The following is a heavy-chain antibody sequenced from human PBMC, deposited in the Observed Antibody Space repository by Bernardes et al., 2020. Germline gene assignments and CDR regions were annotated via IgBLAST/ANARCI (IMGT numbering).Heavy chain of an antibody. Sequence: ASVKVSCKASGYTFTSYDINWVRQATGQGLEWMGWMNPNSGNTGYAQKFQGRVTMTRNTSISTAYMELSSLRSEDTAVYYCVRLREYCSSTSCKPYYYYGMDVWGKGTTVTVSS. CDR3: VRLREYCSSTSCKPYYYYGMDV. CDR2: MNPNSGNT. D-gene: IGHD2-2*01. J-gene: IGHJ6*04. V-gene: IGHV1-8*01. CDR1: GYTFTSYD.